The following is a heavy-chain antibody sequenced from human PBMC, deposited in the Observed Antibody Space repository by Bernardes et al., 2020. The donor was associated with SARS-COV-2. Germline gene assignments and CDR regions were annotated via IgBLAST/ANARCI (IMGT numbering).Heavy chain of an antibody. V-gene: IGHV3-48*01. Sequence: GGSLRLSCAASGFTFSTHSMNWVRQAPGKGLEWVSYITSDMKTIYYADSVRGRFTISRDNAMSRLYLQMKSLRADDTAVYYCARDFGGNSDYWGQGTLVTVSS. J-gene: IGHJ4*02. D-gene: IGHD2-21*01. CDR2: ITSDMKTI. CDR3: ARDFGGNSDY. CDR1: GFTFSTHS.